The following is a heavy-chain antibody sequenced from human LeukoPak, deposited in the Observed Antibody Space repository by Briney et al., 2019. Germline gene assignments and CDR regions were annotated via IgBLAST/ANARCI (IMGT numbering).Heavy chain of an antibody. CDR1: GFTFSNAW. CDR3: TSRFETGYGAFDI. V-gene: IGHV3-15*01. CDR2: IKSKTDGGTT. J-gene: IGHJ3*02. Sequence: PGGSLRLSCAASGFTFSNAWMSWVRQAPGKGLEWVGRIKSKTDGGTTDYAAPVKGRFTISRDDSKNTLYLQMNSLKTEDTAVYYCTSRFETGYGAFDIWGQGTMVTVSS. D-gene: IGHD3-9*01.